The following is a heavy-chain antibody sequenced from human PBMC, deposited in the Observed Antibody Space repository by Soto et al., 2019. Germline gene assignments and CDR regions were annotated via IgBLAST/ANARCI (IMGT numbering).Heavy chain of an antibody. CDR1: GVSRSTTGAG. CDR2: IYWHDDK. J-gene: IGHJ4*02. CDR3: AHRGGATVGLYYFDY. D-gene: IGHD3-16*01. Sequence: QITLKESGPTLVKPTQTLTLTCTFSGVSRSTTGAGVSWIRQPPGKALKWLALIYWHDDKRYSPSLKSRLTITKDTSKNQVVLTMTNMGPGYTATYYCAHRGGATVGLYYFDYWGQGALVTVSS. V-gene: IGHV2-5*01.